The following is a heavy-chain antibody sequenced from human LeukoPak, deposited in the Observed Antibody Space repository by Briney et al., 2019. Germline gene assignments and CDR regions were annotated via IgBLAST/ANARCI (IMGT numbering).Heavy chain of an antibody. CDR2: IYTSGST. D-gene: IGHD3-3*01. Sequence: GSLRLSCAASGFTFSSYAMSWIRQPAGKGLEWIGRIYTSGSTNYNPSLKSRVTMSVDTSKNQFSLKLSSVTAADTAVYYCARDRSDFGVVIIGWFDPWGQGTLVTVSS. V-gene: IGHV4-4*07. J-gene: IGHJ5*02. CDR1: GFTFSSYA. CDR3: ARDRSDFGVVIIGWFDP.